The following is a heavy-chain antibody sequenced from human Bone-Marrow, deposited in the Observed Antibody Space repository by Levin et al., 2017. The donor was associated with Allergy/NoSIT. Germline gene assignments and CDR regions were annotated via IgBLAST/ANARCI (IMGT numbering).Heavy chain of an antibody. CDR1: GFTFSNYA. CDR3: AKDFGGVGYLYGVGYFDY. CDR2: ISYGGTET. J-gene: IGHJ4*02. V-gene: IGHV3-30*18. D-gene: IGHD3-3*01. Sequence: LGESLKISCAASGFTFSNYAMHWVRQAPGKGLEWVAIISYGGTETYYAGSVKGRFTISRDNSKNTLYLHMDSLRVEDTAVYYCAKDFGGVGYLYGVGYFDYWGQGTLVTVSS.